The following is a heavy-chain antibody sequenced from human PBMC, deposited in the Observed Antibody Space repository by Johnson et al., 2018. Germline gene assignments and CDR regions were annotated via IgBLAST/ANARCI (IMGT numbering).Heavy chain of an antibody. V-gene: IGHV3-23*01. Sequence: VQLQESGGGLVQPGGSLRLSCAASGFTFSSYAMSWVRQAPGTGLEWVSAISGSGGSTSYEDSVKGRFTISRDNSTKPLYPQMNSLRPEDTAVYYCAKCQGGGRGPGDYYYGMDVWGQGTTVTVSS. CDR3: AKCQGGGRGPGDYYYGMDV. CDR2: ISGSGGST. CDR1: GFTFSSYA. D-gene: IGHD3-16*01. J-gene: IGHJ6*02.